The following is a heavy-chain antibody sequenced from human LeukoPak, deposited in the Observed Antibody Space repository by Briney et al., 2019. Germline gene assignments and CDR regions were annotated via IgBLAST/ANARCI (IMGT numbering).Heavy chain of an antibody. CDR1: SYAFTSYG. V-gene: IGHV1-18*01. J-gene: IGHJ4*02. CDR3: ARDVKGSDFWSGHYTQAFDY. D-gene: IGHD3-3*01. CDR2: ISAYNGNT. Sequence: GASVKVSCKASSYAFTSYGISWVRQAPGQGLEWMGWISAYNGNTNYAQKLQGRVTMTTDTSTSTAYMELRSLRSDDTAVYYCARDVKGSDFWSGHYTQAFDYWGQGTLVTVSS.